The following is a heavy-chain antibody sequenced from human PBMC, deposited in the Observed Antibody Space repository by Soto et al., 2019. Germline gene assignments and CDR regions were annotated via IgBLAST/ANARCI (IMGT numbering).Heavy chain of an antibody. CDR1: GYIFTKYW. J-gene: IGHJ4*02. CDR2: IDPTDSHT. Sequence: EVQLVQSGAEVKKPGESLRISCKGSGYIFTKYWISWVRQMPGKGLEWMGRIDPTDSHTNYSPSFRGHVTISVDQSTSTAYLQWSSLRASDTAMYYCARHDVGIDYYFDYWGQGTLVTVSS. V-gene: IGHV5-10-1*03. D-gene: IGHD3-9*01. CDR3: ARHDVGIDYYFDY.